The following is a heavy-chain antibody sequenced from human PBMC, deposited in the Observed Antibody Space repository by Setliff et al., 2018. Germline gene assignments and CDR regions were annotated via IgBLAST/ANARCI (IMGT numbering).Heavy chain of an antibody. Sequence: PGGSLRLSCAASGFTFSSYAMSWVRQAPGKGLEWVSLITGSGGGTYYADSVKGRLTISRDNSKNTLYLQMDSLRAEDTAVYYCARDVTSPNYFDYWGQGTLVTVSS. CDR3: ARDVTSPNYFDY. V-gene: IGHV3-23*01. J-gene: IGHJ4*02. CDR2: ITGSGGGT. D-gene: IGHD2-21*02. CDR1: GFTFSSYA.